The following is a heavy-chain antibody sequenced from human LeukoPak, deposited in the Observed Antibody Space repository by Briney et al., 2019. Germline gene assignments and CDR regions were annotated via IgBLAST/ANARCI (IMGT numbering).Heavy chain of an antibody. V-gene: IGHV3-66*01. Sequence: GGSLRLSCAASGFTVSSNYMSWVRQAPGQGLEWVSVIYRGGTTYYADSVKGRFTIPRDNSKNTLYLQMNSLGAEDTAVYYCARAGYSSGPFDYWGQGTLVTVSS. CDR2: IYRGGTT. CDR1: GFTVSSNY. J-gene: IGHJ4*02. D-gene: IGHD6-19*01. CDR3: ARAGYSSGPFDY.